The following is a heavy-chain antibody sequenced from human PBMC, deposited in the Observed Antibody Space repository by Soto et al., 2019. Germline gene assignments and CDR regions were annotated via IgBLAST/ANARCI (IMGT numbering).Heavy chain of an antibody. J-gene: IGHJ6*02. CDR2: ISGSSGHI. CDR3: AKGESTSSEPYYGMDV. CDR1: GFTFSDYG. Sequence: VQVLESGGGLVQPGGSLRLSCAASGFTFSDYGMTWVRQTPGKGLEWVSTISGSSGHIYYADFVKGRFTISRDNSRNTLYLQMNSLRVDDTAIYYCAKGESTSSEPYYGMDVWGQGTTVTVSS. V-gene: IGHV3-23*01. D-gene: IGHD6-13*01.